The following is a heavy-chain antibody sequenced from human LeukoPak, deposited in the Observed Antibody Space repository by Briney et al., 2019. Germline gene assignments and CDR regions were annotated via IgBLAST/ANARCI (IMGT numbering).Heavy chain of an antibody. D-gene: IGHD6-6*01. CDR1: GGSISTYY. CDR3: ARGGAARLHFQN. Sequence: SETLSLTCTVSGGSISTYYWNWIRQPPGKGLEWIGYIYHRGSTNYNPSLQSRVTISVDTSKNQFSLNLNSVTAADTAVYYCARGGAARLHFQNWGQGTLVTVSS. V-gene: IGHV4-59*01. J-gene: IGHJ1*01. CDR2: IYHRGST.